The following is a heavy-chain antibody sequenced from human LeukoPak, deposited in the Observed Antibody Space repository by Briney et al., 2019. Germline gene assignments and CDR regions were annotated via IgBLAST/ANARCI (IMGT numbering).Heavy chain of an antibody. Sequence: PSETLSLTCAVYGGSFSGYYWSWIRQPPGKGLEWIGEINHSGGTNYNPSLKSRVTISVDTSKNQFSLKLSSVTAADTAVYYCVGRVITFDYWGQGTLVTVSS. V-gene: IGHV4-34*01. CDR1: GGSFSGYY. D-gene: IGHD3-22*01. CDR2: INHSGGT. CDR3: VGRVITFDY. J-gene: IGHJ4*02.